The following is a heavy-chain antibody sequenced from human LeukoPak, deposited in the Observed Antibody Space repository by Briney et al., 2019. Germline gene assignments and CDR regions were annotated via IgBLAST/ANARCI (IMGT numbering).Heavy chain of an antibody. J-gene: IGHJ4*02. Sequence: PGGSLRLSCAASGFAISDYSMNWVRQVPGKGLEWVAIIKQDGSVAYYVDSVKGRLTISRDNAKNSLYLQINNLRAEDTAVYYCAGGQGYLIQLWGQGTLVTVSS. CDR1: GFAISDYS. CDR3: AGGQGYLIQL. CDR2: IKQDGSVA. V-gene: IGHV3-7*01. D-gene: IGHD2-15*01.